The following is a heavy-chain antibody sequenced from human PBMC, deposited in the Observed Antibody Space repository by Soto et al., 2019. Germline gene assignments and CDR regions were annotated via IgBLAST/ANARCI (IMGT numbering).Heavy chain of an antibody. D-gene: IGHD2-2*01. J-gene: IGHJ4*02. CDR1: GYTFTTFG. CDR3: AKEYCDTSRCFLPDY. Sequence: QVQLVQSGAEVKEPGASVKVSCKASGYTFTTFGISWVRQAPGQGLEWMGWIDPKNGNTEDAQKFQGRVTMTTDTSTSTAYMELRSLRSDDTAVYFCAKEYCDTSRCFLPDYWGQGALVTVSS. V-gene: IGHV1-18*01. CDR2: IDPKNGNT.